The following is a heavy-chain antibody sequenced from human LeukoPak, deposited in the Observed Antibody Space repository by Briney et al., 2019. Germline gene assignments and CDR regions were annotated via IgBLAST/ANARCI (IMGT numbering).Heavy chain of an antibody. J-gene: IGHJ4*02. CDR2: IDYAGGST. CDR1: GFTFNNYV. CDR3: AATRVWGGVLLRPNCLYFED. V-gene: IGHV3-23*01. D-gene: IGHD3-16*01. Sequence: PGGSLRLSCAASGFTFNNYVMSWVRQAPGRGLEWVSGIDYAGGSTNYADSVQGRFTVSRDNSKNTLYLRMNSLRAEDTAIYYCAATRVWGGVLLRPNCLYFEDWGQGTLVTVSS.